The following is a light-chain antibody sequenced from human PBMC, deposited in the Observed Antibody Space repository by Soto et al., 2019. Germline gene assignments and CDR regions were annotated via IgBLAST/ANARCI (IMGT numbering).Light chain of an antibody. Sequence: DIQMTQSPSSLSASVGDRVTIICRASQSFSSYLNWYQQKPGKAPKLLIYAASSLQGGVPSRFSGSGSGTDFTLTISSLQPEDFATYYCQQSYSTPITFGQGTRLEIK. CDR1: QSFSSY. V-gene: IGKV1-39*01. CDR3: QQSYSTPIT. J-gene: IGKJ5*01. CDR2: AAS.